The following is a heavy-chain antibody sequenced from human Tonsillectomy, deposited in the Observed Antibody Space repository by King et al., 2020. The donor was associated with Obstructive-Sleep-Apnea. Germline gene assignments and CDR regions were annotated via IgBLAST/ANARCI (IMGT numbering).Heavy chain of an antibody. CDR1: GFTFGDYA. J-gene: IGHJ4*02. Sequence: VQLVESGGGLVQPGRSLRLSCTASGFTFGDYAMSWFRQAPGKGLEWVGFIRSKAYGGTTEYAASVRGIFSISRDDSKSIAYLQMNSLKTEYTPVYYCDYGGGLNNWGPGTLVTVSS. CDR3: DYGGGLNN. D-gene: IGHD4-23*01. V-gene: IGHV3-49*03. CDR2: IRSKAYGGTT.